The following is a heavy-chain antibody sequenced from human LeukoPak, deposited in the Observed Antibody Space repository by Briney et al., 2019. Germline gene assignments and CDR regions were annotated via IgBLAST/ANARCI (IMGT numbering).Heavy chain of an antibody. CDR3: ARAPTGTGGWNWFDP. CDR2: IYPSGST. Sequence: PSETLSLTCTVSGGSISSYYWSWIRQPAGKGLELIGRIYPSGSTNYNPSLKSRVTMSVDTSKKQFPLKLSSVTAADTAVYYYARAPTGTGGWNWFDPWGQGTLVTVSS. CDR1: GGSISSYY. D-gene: IGHD1-1*01. V-gene: IGHV4-4*07. J-gene: IGHJ5*02.